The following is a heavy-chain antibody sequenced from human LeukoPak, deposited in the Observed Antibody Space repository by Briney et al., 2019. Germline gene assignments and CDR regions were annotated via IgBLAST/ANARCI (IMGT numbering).Heavy chain of an antibody. D-gene: IGHD6-13*01. Sequence: GESLKISCKGSGYSFTSYWIGWVRQMPGKGLEWMGIIYPGDSDTRYSQSFQGQVTISADKSISTAYLQWSSLKASDTAMYYCASLYSSSWYGDHNDWFDPWGQGTLVTVSS. CDR1: GYSFTSYW. CDR2: IYPGDSDT. J-gene: IGHJ5*02. CDR3: ASLYSSSWYGDHNDWFDP. V-gene: IGHV5-51*01.